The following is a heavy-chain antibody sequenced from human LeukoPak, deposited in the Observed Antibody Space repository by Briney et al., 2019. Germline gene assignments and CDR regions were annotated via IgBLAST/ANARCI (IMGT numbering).Heavy chain of an antibody. J-gene: IGHJ4*02. D-gene: IGHD3-22*01. CDR2: IYYSGST. CDR1: GVSVSSGSYY. V-gene: IGHV4-61*01. Sequence: SETLSLTCTVSGVSVSSGSYYWSWIRQPPGKGLEWIGYIYYSGSTNYNPSLKSRVTISVDTSKNQFSLKLSSVTAADTAVYYCARGDSSGYYSTFYFDYWGQGTLVTVSS. CDR3: ARGDSSGYYSTFYFDY.